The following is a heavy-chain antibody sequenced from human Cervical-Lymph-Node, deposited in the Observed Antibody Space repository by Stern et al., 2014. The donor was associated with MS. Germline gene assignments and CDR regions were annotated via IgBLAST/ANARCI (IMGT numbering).Heavy chain of an antibody. CDR2: IIPLLSIT. V-gene: IGHV1-69*09. Sequence: QVQLVQSGSEVKKPGSSVRVSCKASGGPFSSSGISWVRQAPGQGLEWMGRIIPLLSITNYAQNFQGRVTITADKSTSTAYMELSSLRSEDTAVYYCATLGVTTGDFDPWGQGTLVTVSS. CDR3: ATLGVTTGDFDP. J-gene: IGHJ5*02. CDR1: GGPFSSSG. D-gene: IGHD4-17*01.